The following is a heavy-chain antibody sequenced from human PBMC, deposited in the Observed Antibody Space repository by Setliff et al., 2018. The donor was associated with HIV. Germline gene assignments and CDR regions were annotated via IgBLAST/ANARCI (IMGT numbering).Heavy chain of an antibody. Sequence: SETLSLTCTVSGGSISSGGYYWSWIRQHPGMGLEWIRYIYYSGRTYYNPSLKSRITMSVDTSKNKFSLKLSSVTAADTAVYYCARVFTVAGTYYYYYMDVWGKGTTVTVSS. D-gene: IGHD6-19*01. V-gene: IGHV4-31*03. CDR2: IYYSGRT. CDR3: ARVFTVAGTYYYYYMDV. CDR1: GGSISSGGYY. J-gene: IGHJ6*03.